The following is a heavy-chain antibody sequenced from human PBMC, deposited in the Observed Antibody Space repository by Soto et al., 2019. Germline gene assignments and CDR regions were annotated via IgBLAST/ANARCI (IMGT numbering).Heavy chain of an antibody. Sequence: EVQLVESGGGLVQPGGSLRLSCVASGFTFNSYNMNWVRQAPGKGLEWVAYISSSSSNIYYIDSVKGRFTISRDNAKNTLYLKMNSLKAEDTAVYYCARGADYWGQGTLVTVSS. CDR2: ISSSSSNI. J-gene: IGHJ4*02. CDR3: ARGADY. CDR1: GFTFNSYN. V-gene: IGHV3-48*01.